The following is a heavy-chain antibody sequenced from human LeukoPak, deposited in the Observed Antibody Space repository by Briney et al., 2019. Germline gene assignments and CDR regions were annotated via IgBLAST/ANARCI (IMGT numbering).Heavy chain of an antibody. V-gene: IGHV4-4*07. J-gene: IGHJ6*03. CDR1: GGSISSYY. D-gene: IGHD3-9*01. Sequence: SETLSLTCTVSGGSISSYYWSWIRQPAGKGLEWIGRIYTSGSTNYNPSLKSRVTMSVDTSKNQFSLKLSSATAADTAVYYCARGLRYFGVYYMDVWGKGTTVTVSS. CDR2: IYTSGST. CDR3: ARGLRYFGVYYMDV.